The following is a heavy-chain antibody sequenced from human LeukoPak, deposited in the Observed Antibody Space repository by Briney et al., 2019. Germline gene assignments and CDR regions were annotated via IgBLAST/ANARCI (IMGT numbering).Heavy chain of an antibody. Sequence: ASVKVSRKASGHTFTGYYMHWMRQAPGQGLEWMGWINPSSGGTNYAQKFQGRVTMTRGTSISTAYMEMSRLRSDDTAVYYCARAVATIDYWGQGTLVTVSS. D-gene: IGHD5-24*01. CDR1: GHTFTGYY. CDR2: INPSSGGT. J-gene: IGHJ4*02. CDR3: ARAVATIDY. V-gene: IGHV1-2*02.